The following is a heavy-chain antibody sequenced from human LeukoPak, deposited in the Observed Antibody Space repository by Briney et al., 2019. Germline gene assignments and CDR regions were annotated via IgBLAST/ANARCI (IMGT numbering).Heavy chain of an antibody. D-gene: IGHD3-16*02. J-gene: IGHJ3*02. Sequence: SVKVSCKASGGTFNSYAISWVRQAPGQGLEWMGGIIPIFGTANYAQKFQGRVTITADESTSTAYMELSSLRSEDTAVYYCTREGVYAPDPSSYHRDAFDIWGQGTVVIVSS. CDR2: IIPIFGTA. V-gene: IGHV1-69*13. CDR1: GGTFNSYA. CDR3: TREGVYAPDPSSYHRDAFDI.